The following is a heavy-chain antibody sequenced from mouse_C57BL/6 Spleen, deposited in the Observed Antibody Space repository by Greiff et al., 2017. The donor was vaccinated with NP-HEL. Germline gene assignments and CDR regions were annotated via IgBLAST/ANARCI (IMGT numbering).Heavy chain of an antibody. CDR3: AKGGDSSGYVWFAY. D-gene: IGHD3-2*02. Sequence: VKLVESGPGLVAPSQSLSITCTVSGFSLTSYGVSWVRQPPGKGLEWLGVIWGDGSTNYHSALISRLSISKDNSKSQVFLKLNSLQTDDTATYYCAKGGDSSGYVWFAYWGQGTLVTVSA. CDR1: GFSLTSYG. J-gene: IGHJ3*01. V-gene: IGHV2-3*01. CDR2: IWGDGST.